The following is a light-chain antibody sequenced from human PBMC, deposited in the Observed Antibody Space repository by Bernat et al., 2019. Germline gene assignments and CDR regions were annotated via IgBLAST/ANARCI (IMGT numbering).Light chain of an antibody. V-gene: IGKV1-33*01. CDR3: KQYDNLPPIT. J-gene: IGKJ5*01. Sequence: DIQMTQSPSSLSASVGDRVTITCQASQDISNYLNWYQQKPVKAPKLLIYDASNLETGVPSRFSGSGSRTDFTFTISSLQPEDIATYYCKQYDNLPPITVGQGTRLEIK. CDR2: DAS. CDR1: QDISNY.